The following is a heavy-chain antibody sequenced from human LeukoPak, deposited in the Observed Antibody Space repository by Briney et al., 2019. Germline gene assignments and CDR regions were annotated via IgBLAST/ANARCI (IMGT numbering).Heavy chain of an antibody. CDR1: GFTSSSYW. J-gene: IGHJ6*03. D-gene: IGHD1-1*01. V-gene: IGHV3-74*01. CDR2: IDSDGSGA. Sequence: GGSLRLSCAASGFTSSSYWMHWVRQAPGKGLVWVSRIDSDGSGATYADSVKGRFTISRDNARNTLYLQMTSLRAEDTAVYYCARVPTIHYYFYYMDVWGKGTTVTVSS. CDR3: ARVPTIHYYFYYMDV.